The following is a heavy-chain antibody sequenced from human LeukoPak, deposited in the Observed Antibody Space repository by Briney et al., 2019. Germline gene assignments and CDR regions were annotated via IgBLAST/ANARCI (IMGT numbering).Heavy chain of an antibody. J-gene: IGHJ4*02. V-gene: IGHV4-39*01. CDR1: GFTFTTYW. D-gene: IGHD6-19*01. CDR3: AIGWDFDY. Sequence: PGGSLRLSCAASGFTFTTYWMAWIRQPPGKGLEWIGSIYYSGNTYYNASLKSQVSISIDTSKNQFSLRLTSVTAADTAVYYCAIGWDFDYWGQGTLVTVSS. CDR2: IYYSGNT.